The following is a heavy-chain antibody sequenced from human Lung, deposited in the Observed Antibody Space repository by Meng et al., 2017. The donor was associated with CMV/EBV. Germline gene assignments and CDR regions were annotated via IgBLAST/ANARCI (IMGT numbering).Heavy chain of an antibody. Sequence: GESLKISCAASGFIFSNYAMSWVRQAPGKGLEWISFMSGSGSMMFYVDSVRGRFTISRDSSKNTLYLQMNSLRAEDTAVYYCAKKGGDGALHYCDYWGQGTXVNVDS. CDR1: GFIFSNYA. CDR2: MSGSGSMM. CDR3: AKKGGDGALHYCDY. D-gene: IGHD3-16*01. V-gene: IGHV3-23*01. J-gene: IGHJ4*02.